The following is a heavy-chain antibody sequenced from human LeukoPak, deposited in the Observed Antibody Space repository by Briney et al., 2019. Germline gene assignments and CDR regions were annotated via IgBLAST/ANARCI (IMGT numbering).Heavy chain of an antibody. CDR3: ARGLASSGYYPEYFDY. CDR1: GFTVSSNY. Sequence: GGSLRLSCAAPGFTVSSNYMSWVRQAPGKGLEWVSIIYSGGSTYYADSVKGRFTISRDSSKNTLNLQMNTLRAEDTAVYYCARGLASSGYYPEYFDYWGQGTLVTVSS. J-gene: IGHJ4*02. V-gene: IGHV3-66*01. D-gene: IGHD3-22*01. CDR2: IYSGGST.